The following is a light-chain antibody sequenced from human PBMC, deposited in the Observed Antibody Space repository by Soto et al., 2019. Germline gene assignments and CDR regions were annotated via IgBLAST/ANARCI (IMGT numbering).Light chain of an antibody. J-gene: IGKJ1*01. CDR1: QSISSW. Sequence: DIQMTQSPSTLSASVGDRVTITCRASQSISSWLAWYQQKPGKAPKLLIYKASSLESGVPSRFSGSGSGTEFTLTISSLQPDEFATYYCQQSNSYWTFGQGTKVEIK. V-gene: IGKV1-5*03. CDR2: KAS. CDR3: QQSNSYWT.